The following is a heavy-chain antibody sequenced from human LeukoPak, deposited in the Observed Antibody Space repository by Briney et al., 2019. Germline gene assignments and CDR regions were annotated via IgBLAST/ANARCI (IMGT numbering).Heavy chain of an antibody. D-gene: IGHD2-2*01. Sequence: SETLSLTCAVYGGSFSGYYRSWIRQPPGKGLEWIGEINHSGSTNYNPSLKSRVTVSVDTSKNQFSLKLSSVTAADTAAYYCARAPGYCSSTSCYGRNNYYYGMDIWGQGTTVTVSS. V-gene: IGHV4-34*01. CDR2: INHSGST. CDR3: ARAPGYCSSTSCYGRNNYYYGMDI. J-gene: IGHJ6*02. CDR1: GGSFSGYY.